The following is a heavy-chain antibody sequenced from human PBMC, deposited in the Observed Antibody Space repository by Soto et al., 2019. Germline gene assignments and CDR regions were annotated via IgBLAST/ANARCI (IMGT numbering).Heavy chain of an antibody. CDR2: IYHSGSI. D-gene: IGHD6-19*01. Sequence: QVQLQESGPELVKPSGTLSLSCVVSSGSISSTNWWSWVRQPPGRGLEWIGAIYHSGSINYNPSLRSRVTITVDKSKNQFSLNLFSVTAADTAVYFCVKEGSGWSYLDHWGQGILVTVSS. V-gene: IGHV4-4*02. J-gene: IGHJ4*02. CDR3: VKEGSGWSYLDH. CDR1: SGSISSTNW.